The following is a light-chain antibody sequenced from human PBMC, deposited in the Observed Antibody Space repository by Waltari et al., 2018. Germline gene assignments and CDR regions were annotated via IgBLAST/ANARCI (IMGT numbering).Light chain of an antibody. J-gene: IGLJ2*01. Sequence: QSALTQPASVSGSPGQSITIPCTGTSSDVGKYNLVSWYQQHPGRAPKVLISGVHKRPAVVSNRFAGSKSGNTASLIIAGLQAEDEADYYCCSYAGSITFVLFGGGTKLTVL. V-gene: IGLV2-23*02. CDR3: CSYAGSITFVL. CDR1: SSDVGKYNL. CDR2: GVH.